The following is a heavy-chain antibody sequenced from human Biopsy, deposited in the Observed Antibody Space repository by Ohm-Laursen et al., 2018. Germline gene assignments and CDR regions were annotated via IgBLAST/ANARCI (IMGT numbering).Heavy chain of an antibody. CDR3: ARGEVTFGELIVSLDS. V-gene: IGHV1-18*01. J-gene: IGHJ4*02. D-gene: IGHD3-16*02. Sequence: SVKVSCKASGYNFISYSINWVRQAPGQGLEWMGWIRSLNGDTKYGQKFQDRVTMTTDTSTSTVYMELTSLRSDDTAVYYCARGEVTFGELIVSLDSWGQGTLVTVSS. CDR1: GYNFISYS. CDR2: IRSLNGDT.